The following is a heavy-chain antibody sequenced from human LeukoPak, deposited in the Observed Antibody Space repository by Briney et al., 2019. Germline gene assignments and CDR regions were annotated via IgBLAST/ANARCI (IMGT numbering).Heavy chain of an antibody. CDR2: VYYSGSN. J-gene: IGHJ5*02. V-gene: IGHV4-39*06. CDR3: AREGDLRTFNWFDR. Sequence: SETLSLTCSVSGGSISSSSYCWGWIRQPPGKGLEWIGSVYYSGSNYHNPSLKSRVTISVDTSKNQFALKLTSVTAADTAVYYCAREGDLRTFNWFDRWGQGTLVTVSS. CDR1: GGSISSSSYC.